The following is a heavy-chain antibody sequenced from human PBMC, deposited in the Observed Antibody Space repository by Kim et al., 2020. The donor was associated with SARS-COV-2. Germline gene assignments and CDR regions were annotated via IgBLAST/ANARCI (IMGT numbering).Heavy chain of an antibody. V-gene: IGHV3-23*01. CDR1: GFTFSSYA. J-gene: IGHJ4*02. CDR2: ISGSGGST. CDR3: AKTQRQYYDFWSGYL. D-gene: IGHD3-3*01. Sequence: GGSLRLSCAASGFTFSSYAMSWVRQAPGKGLEWVSAISGSGGSTYYADSVKGRFTISRDNSKNTLYLQMNSLRAEDTAVYYCAKTQRQYYDFWSGYLWGQGTLVTVSS.